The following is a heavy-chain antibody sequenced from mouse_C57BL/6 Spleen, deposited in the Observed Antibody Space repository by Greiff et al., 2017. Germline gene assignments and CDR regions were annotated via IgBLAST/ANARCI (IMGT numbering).Heavy chain of an antibody. V-gene: IGHV1-82*01. D-gene: IGHD1-1*01. CDR1: GYAFSSSW. J-gene: IGHJ2*01. Sequence: QVQLQQSGPELVKPGASVKISCKASGYAFSSSWMNWVKQRPGKGLEWIGRIYPGDGGTNYNGKFKGKATLTADKSSSTAYMQLSSLTSEDSAVYVGARPDYGSSSHDYWGQGTTLTVSS. CDR2: IYPGDGGT. CDR3: ARPDYGSSSHDY.